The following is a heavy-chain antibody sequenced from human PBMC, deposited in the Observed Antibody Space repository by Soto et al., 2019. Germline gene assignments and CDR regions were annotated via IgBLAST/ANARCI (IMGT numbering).Heavy chain of an antibody. CDR3: AKDVRYSNTWYPFDY. Sequence: EVQVLESGGGLVQPGGSLRLSCAASGFIFSSFAMNWVRQAPGKGLEWVSGISGSGGNTYYADSVKGRFTISRDNFKNTLYLQMNSLRDEDTAIYYCAKDVRYSNTWYPFDYWGQGTLVTVSS. V-gene: IGHV3-23*01. CDR1: GFIFSSFA. CDR2: ISGSGGNT. J-gene: IGHJ4*02. D-gene: IGHD6-13*01.